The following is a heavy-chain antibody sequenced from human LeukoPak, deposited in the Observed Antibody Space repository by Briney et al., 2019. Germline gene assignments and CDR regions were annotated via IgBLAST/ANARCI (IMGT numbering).Heavy chain of an antibody. Sequence: ASVKVSCKASGGTFSSYAISWVRQAPGQGLEWMGGIIPIFGTANYAQKFQGRVTITADESTSTAYMELSSLRSEDTAVYYCARSPSGFSSPLNYWGQGTLVTVSS. D-gene: IGHD1-26*01. V-gene: IGHV1-69*13. CDR1: GGTFSSYA. J-gene: IGHJ4*02. CDR3: ARSPSGFSSPLNY. CDR2: IIPIFGTA.